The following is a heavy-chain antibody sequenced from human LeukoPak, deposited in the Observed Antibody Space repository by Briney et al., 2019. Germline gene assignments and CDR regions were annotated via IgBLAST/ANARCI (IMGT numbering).Heavy chain of an antibody. V-gene: IGHV3-30*18. CDR2: ISYDGSNK. CDR3: AKPLLAAAVPNWFDP. J-gene: IGHJ5*02. CDR1: GFTFSSYG. D-gene: IGHD6-13*01. Sequence: GRSLRLSCAASGFTFSSYGMHWIRQAPGKGLEWVAVISYDGSNKYYADSVKGRFTISRDNSKNTLYLQMNSLRAEDTAVYYCAKPLLAAAVPNWFDPWGQGTLVTVSS.